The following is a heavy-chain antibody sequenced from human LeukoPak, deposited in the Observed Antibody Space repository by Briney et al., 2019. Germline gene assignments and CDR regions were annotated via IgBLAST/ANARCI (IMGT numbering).Heavy chain of an antibody. V-gene: IGHV3-9*01. CDR2: ISWNSGSI. CDR1: GFTFGDYA. CDR3: AKGGDYGDYEGFDY. Sequence: GRSLRLSCAASGFTFGDYAMHWVRQAPGKGLEWVSGISWNSGSIGYADSVKGRFTTSRDNAKNSLYLQMNSLRAEDTALYYCAKGGDYGDYEGFDYWGQGTLVTVSS. J-gene: IGHJ4*02. D-gene: IGHD4-17*01.